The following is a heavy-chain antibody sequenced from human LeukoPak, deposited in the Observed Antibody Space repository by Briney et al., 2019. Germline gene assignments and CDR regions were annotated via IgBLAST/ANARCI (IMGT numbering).Heavy chain of an antibody. CDR2: ISSGGSAI. D-gene: IGHD6-6*01. J-gene: IGHJ4*02. CDR3: ARNDYSSSSYFY. V-gene: IGHV3-48*03. CDR1: GFTFSSYE. Sequence: GGSLRLSCGASGFTFSSYEMNWVRQAPGKGLEWVSCISSGGSAIYYADSEKGRFTISRDNAKNSLYLQMNSLRAEDTAVYYCARNDYSSSSYFYWGQGTLVTVSS.